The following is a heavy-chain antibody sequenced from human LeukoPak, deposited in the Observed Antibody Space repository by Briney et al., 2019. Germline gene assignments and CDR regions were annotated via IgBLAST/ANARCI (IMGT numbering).Heavy chain of an antibody. V-gene: IGHV3-15*01. D-gene: IGHD3-22*01. J-gene: IGHJ4*02. CDR1: GFTFSNAW. CDR3: TTDYYYDSSGYYYGYY. CDR2: IKSKTDGGTT. Sequence: GGSLRLSCAASGFTFSNAWMSWVRQAPGKGLEWVGRIKSKTDGGTTDYAAPVKGRFTISRDDSKNTLYLQMNSLKTEDTAVYYCTTDYYYDSSGYYYGYYWGQGTLVTVSS.